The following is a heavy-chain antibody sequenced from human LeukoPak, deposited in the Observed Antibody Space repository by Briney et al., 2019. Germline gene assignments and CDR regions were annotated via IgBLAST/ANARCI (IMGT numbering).Heavy chain of an antibody. CDR2: ISYDGSNK. CDR1: GFTFSSYA. Sequence: GGSLRLSCAASGFTFSSYAMHWVRQAPGKGLEWVAVISYDGSNKYYADSVKGRFTISRDNSKNTLYLQMNSLRAEDTAVYYCARDRVGATDYFDCWGQGTLVTVSS. J-gene: IGHJ4*02. V-gene: IGHV3-30-3*01. CDR3: ARDRVGATDYFDC. D-gene: IGHD1-26*01.